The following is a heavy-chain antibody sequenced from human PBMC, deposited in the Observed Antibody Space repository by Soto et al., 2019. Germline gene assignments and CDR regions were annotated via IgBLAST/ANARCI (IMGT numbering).Heavy chain of an antibody. D-gene: IGHD3-9*01. CDR3: TTDSYYDILTGYYIFDY. V-gene: IGHV3-15*01. CDR1: GFTFSNAW. J-gene: IGHJ4*02. CDR2: IKSKTDGGTT. Sequence: EVQLVESGGGLVKPGGSLRLSCAASGFTFSNAWMSWVRQAPGKGLEWVGRIKSKTDGGTTDYAAPVKGRFTISRDDLKNTLYLQMNSLKTEDTAVYYCTTDSYYDILTGYYIFDYWGQGTLVTVSS.